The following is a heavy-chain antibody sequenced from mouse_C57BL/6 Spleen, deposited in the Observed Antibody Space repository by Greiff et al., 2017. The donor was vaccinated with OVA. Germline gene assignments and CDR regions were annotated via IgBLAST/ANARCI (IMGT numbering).Heavy chain of an antibody. J-gene: IGHJ4*01. V-gene: IGHV1-4*01. CDR3: ARSSYDYDGIYYAMDY. Sequence: QVQLQQSGAELARPGASVKMSCKASGYTFTSYTMHWVKQRPGQGLEWIGYINPSSGYTKYNQKFKDKATLTADKSSSTAYMQLSSLTSEDSAVYYSARSSYDYDGIYYAMDYWGQGTSVTVSS. CDR1: GYTFTSYT. D-gene: IGHD2-4*01. CDR2: INPSSGYT.